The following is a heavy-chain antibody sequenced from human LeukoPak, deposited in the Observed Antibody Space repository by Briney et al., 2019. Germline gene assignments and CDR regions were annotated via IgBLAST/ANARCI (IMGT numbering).Heavy chain of an antibody. V-gene: IGHV3-74*01. CDR1: GFTFSSYR. J-gene: IGHJ6*02. CDR2: INGDGRNI. CDR3: TRDLMDYDVSTGLHHYYMDV. Sequence: PGGSLRLSCVASGFTFSSYRMHWVRHDPRKGLVWVSRINGDGRNINYADSVRGRFTISRDNAKNTLYLQMNTLRVEDTAVYYCTRDLMDYDVSTGLHHYYMDVWGQGTTVTVSS. D-gene: IGHD3-9*01.